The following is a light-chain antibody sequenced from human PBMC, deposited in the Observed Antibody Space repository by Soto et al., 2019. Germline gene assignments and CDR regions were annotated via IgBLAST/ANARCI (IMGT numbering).Light chain of an antibody. CDR1: QSVSSN. V-gene: IGKV3-15*01. CDR2: GAS. Sequence: ERMMTQSPATLSVSPGERATLSCRASQSVSSNLAWYQQKPGQAPRLLIYGASTRATGIPARFSGSGSGTEFTLTISSLQSEDFAVYYCQQYNNWPPTFGGGTKVDIK. CDR3: QQYNNWPPT. J-gene: IGKJ4*01.